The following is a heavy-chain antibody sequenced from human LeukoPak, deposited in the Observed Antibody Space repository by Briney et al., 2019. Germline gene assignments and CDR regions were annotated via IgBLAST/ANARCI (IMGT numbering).Heavy chain of an antibody. CDR3: ARTVVAASYNWFDP. CDR1: GYTFTSYG. V-gene: IGHV1-18*01. D-gene: IGHD2-15*01. Sequence: ASVKVSCKASGYTFTSYGISWVRQAPGQGLEWMGWISAYNGNTHYAQKLQGRVTMTTDTSTSTAYMELRSLRSDDTAVYYCARTVVAASYNWFDPWGQGTLVTVSS. J-gene: IGHJ5*02. CDR2: ISAYNGNT.